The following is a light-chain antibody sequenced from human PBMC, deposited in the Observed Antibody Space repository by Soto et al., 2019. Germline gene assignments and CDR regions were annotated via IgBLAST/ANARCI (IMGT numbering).Light chain of an antibody. J-gene: IGKJ1*01. V-gene: IGKV3-15*01. CDR2: SAS. Sequence: EIVMTQSPATLSVSPGQRATLSCRASQSVNSNLAWYQQKPGQPPRLLIYSASARVTGVPARFSGSGSGTEFTLTINSLQSEDFAVYYCQQSYNWPRTFGQGTKVEIK. CDR3: QQSYNWPRT. CDR1: QSVNSN.